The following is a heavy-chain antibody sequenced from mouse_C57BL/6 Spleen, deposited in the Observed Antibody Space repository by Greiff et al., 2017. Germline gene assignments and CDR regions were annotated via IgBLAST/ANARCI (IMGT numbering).Heavy chain of an antibody. D-gene: IGHD1-1*01. CDR1: GYTFTSYW. J-gene: IGHJ1*03. Sequence: QVQLQQPGAELVKPGASVKLSCKASGYTFTSYWMHWVKQRPGQGLEWIGMIHPNSGSTTYNEKFKSKATLTVDKSSSTAYMQLSSLTSGDSAVYYCAREFPMTTVVATDWDFDVWGTGTTVTVSS. CDR2: IHPNSGST. CDR3: AREFPMTTVVATDWDFDV. V-gene: IGHV1-64*01.